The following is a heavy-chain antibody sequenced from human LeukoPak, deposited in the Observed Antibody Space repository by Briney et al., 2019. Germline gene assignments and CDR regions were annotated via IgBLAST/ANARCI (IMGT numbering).Heavy chain of an antibody. CDR1: GFTFDDYG. J-gene: IGHJ4*02. V-gene: IGHV3-20*04. CDR2: INWNGGST. D-gene: IGHD3-10*01. CDR3: ASTYYYGSGSSN. Sequence: PGGSLRLSCAASGFTFDDYGMSWVRQAPGKGLEWVSSINWNGGSTGYADSVKGRFTISRDNAKNSLYLQMNSLRAEDTALYYCASTYYYGSGSSNWGQGTLVTVSS.